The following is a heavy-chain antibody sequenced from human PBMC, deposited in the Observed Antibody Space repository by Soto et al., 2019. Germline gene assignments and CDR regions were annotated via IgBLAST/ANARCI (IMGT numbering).Heavy chain of an antibody. J-gene: IGHJ6*02. CDR1: GGSIISYY. Sequence: PSETLSLTCTVSGGSIISYYWSWIRQPPGKGLEWIGYIYYSGSTNYNPSLKSRVTISVDTSKNQFSLKLSSVTAADTAVYYCARDNDFWSGYETPTAYYYGMDVWGQGTTVTVSS. CDR3: ARDNDFWSGYETPTAYYYGMDV. V-gene: IGHV4-59*01. D-gene: IGHD3-3*01. CDR2: IYYSGST.